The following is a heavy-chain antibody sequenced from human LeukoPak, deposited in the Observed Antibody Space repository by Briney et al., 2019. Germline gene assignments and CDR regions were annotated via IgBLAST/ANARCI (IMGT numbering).Heavy chain of an antibody. CDR1: GFTFSNYK. J-gene: IGHJ4*02. CDR2: ISSSGSII. CDR3: ARDFGYF. Sequence: QPGGSLRLSCAASGFTFSNYKMNWVRQAPGKGLEWVSYISSSGSIIYYSDSVKGRFTISRGNAKNSLYLQMNSLRAEDTAVYYCARDFGYFWGQGTLVTVSS. D-gene: IGHD3-10*01. V-gene: IGHV3-48*03.